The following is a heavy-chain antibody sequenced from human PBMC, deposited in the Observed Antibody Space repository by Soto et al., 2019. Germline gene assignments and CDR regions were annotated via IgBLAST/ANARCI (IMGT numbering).Heavy chain of an antibody. CDR2: IYPGDSDT. V-gene: IGHV5-51*01. D-gene: IGHD3-22*01. CDR1: GFTFSGYA. CDR3: ARLFDDSSGYYSVFDY. J-gene: IGHJ4*02. Sequence: GGSLRLSCAASGFTFSGYAMSWVRQMPGKGLEWMGIIYPGDSDTRYSPSFQGQVTISADKSISTAYLQWSSLKASDTAMYYCARLFDDSSGYYSVFDYWGQGTLVTVSS.